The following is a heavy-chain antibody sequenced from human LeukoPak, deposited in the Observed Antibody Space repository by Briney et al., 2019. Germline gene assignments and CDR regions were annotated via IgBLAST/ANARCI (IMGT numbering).Heavy chain of an antibody. Sequence: ASVKVSCKASGYTFATFGISWVRQAPGQGLEWMGWISAFNGNTNYAQKLQDRVTMTRDTSTTTAYVELRSLRSDDTAVYYCARGPSLYYYGMDVWGQGTTVTVSS. CDR3: ARGPSLYYYGMDV. CDR1: GYTFATFG. CDR2: ISAFNGNT. J-gene: IGHJ6*02. V-gene: IGHV1-18*01.